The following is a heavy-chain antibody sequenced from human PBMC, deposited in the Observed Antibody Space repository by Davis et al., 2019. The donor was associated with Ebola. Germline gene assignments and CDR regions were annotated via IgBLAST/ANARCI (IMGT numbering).Heavy chain of an antibody. Sequence: GGSLRLSCAASGFTFSSYGMHWVRQAPGKGLARVAVISYDGSNTYYADSVKGRFTISRDNSKNTLYLQMNSLRAEDTAVYYCAKGGYDFWSGDYYYYYYGMDVWGQGTTVTVSS. D-gene: IGHD3-3*01. J-gene: IGHJ6*02. CDR3: AKGGYDFWSGDYYYYYYGMDV. V-gene: IGHV3-30*18. CDR2: ISYDGSNT. CDR1: GFTFSSYG.